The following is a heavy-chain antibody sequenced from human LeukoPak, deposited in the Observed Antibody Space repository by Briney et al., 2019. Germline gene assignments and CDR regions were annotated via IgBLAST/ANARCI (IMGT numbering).Heavy chain of an antibody. CDR3: AKDIEVDTAMVNLAFDI. V-gene: IGHV3-23*01. D-gene: IGHD5-18*01. CDR1: GFTFSSYA. J-gene: IGHJ3*02. CDR2: ISGSGGST. Sequence: GGSLRLSCAASGFTFSSYAMSWVRQAPGKGLEWVSAISGSGGSTYYADSVQGRFTISRDSSKNTLYLQMNSLRAEDTAVYYCAKDIEVDTAMVNLAFDIWGQGTMVTVSS.